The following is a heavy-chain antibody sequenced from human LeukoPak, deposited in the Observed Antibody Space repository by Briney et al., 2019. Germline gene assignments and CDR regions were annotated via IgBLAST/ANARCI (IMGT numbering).Heavy chain of an antibody. CDR3: ARLARVNLDY. D-gene: IGHD3-22*01. CDR1: GGSISSYY. V-gene: IGHV4-59*12. J-gene: IGHJ4*02. CDR2: IYYSGTT. Sequence: SETLSLTCTVSGGSISSYYWNWIRQPPGKGLEWIGYIYYSGTTNYNPSLKSRVSMSVDTSKNQFSLKLSSVTAADAAVYYCARLARVNLDYWGQGTLVTVSS.